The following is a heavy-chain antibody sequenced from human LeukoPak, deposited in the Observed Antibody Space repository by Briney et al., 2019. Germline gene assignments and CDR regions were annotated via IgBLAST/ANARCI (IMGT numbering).Heavy chain of an antibody. CDR3: ASVTGYQPLLT. V-gene: IGHV4-59*01. Sequence: PSETLSLTCTVSGGSISSFYWSWVRQPPGKGLEWIGYIYYSGNTDYNPSLKSRVTISLDPSKNQFSLKLSSVTTADTAVYYCASVTGYQPLLTWGQGTLVTVSS. CDR1: GGSISSFY. D-gene: IGHD2-2*01. J-gene: IGHJ5*02. CDR2: IYYSGNT.